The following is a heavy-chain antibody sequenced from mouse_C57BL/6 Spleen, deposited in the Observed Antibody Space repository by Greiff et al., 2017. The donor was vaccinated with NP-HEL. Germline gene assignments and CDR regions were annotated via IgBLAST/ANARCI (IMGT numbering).Heavy chain of an antibody. V-gene: IGHV2-9-1*01. J-gene: IGHJ4*01. D-gene: IGHD2-3*01. CDR2: IWTGGGT. CDR3: ARERYDGYYVDAMDY. Sequence: VHLVESGPGLVAPSQSLSITCTVSGFSLTSYAISWVRQPPGKGLEWLGVIWTGGGTNYNSALKSRLSISKDNSKSQVFLKMNSLQTDDTARYYCARERYDGYYVDAMDYWGQGTSVTVSS. CDR1: GFSLTSYA.